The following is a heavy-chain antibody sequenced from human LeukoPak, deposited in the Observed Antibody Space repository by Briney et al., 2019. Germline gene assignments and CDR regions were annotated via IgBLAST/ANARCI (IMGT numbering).Heavy chain of an antibody. D-gene: IGHD3-3*01. J-gene: IGHJ4*02. CDR3: ARVGDFWSGSDY. CDR1: GYTFTGYY. V-gene: IGHV1-2*06. Sequence: ASVKVPCKASGYTFTGYYMHWVRQAPGQGLEWMGRINPNSGGTNYAQKFQGRVTMTRDTSISTAYMELSRLRSDDTAMYYCARVGDFWSGSDYWGQGTLVTVSS. CDR2: INPNSGGT.